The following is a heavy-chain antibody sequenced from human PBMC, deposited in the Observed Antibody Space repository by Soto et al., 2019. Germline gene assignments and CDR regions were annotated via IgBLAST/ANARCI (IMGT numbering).Heavy chain of an antibody. J-gene: IGHJ4*02. CDR1: GFTFGDSA. D-gene: IGHD3-22*01. CDR2: IRSKGYGGTT. CDR3: ARVGSASLMVVVIADH. Sequence: SLRLSCTTSGFTFGDSAMSWFRQAPGKGLEWVGFIRSKGYGGTTQYAASVKGRFTISRDDSESIAYLQMDSLKTEDTALYYCARVGSASLMVVVIADHWGQGTQVTVSS. V-gene: IGHV3-49*03.